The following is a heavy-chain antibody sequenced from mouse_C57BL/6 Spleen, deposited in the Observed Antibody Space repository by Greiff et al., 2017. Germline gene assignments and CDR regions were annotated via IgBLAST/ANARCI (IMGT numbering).Heavy chain of an antibody. Sequence: QVHVKQPGAELVKPGASVKLSCKASGYTFTSYWMHWVKQRPGQGLEWIGMIHPNSGSTNYNEKFKSKATLTVDKSSSTAYMQLSSLTSEDSAVYYCARLTNFAYWGQGTLVTVSA. J-gene: IGHJ3*01. V-gene: IGHV1-64*01. CDR2: IHPNSGST. CDR3: ARLTNFAY. CDR1: GYTFTSYW.